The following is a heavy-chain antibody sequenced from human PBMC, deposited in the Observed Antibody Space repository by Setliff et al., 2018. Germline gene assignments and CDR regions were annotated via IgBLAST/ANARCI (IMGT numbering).Heavy chain of an antibody. CDR1: GYTLTELS. J-gene: IGHJ6*02. CDR2: FDPEDGET. CDR3: ARAVVPAAIGYYYYGMDV. V-gene: IGHV1-24*01. Sequence: AASVKVSCKVSGYTLTELSMHWVRQAPGKGLGWMGGFDPEDGETIYAQKFQGRVTMTEDTSTSTVYLELSSLRSEDTAVYYCARAVVPAAIGYYYYGMDVWGQGTTVTVSS. D-gene: IGHD2-2*01.